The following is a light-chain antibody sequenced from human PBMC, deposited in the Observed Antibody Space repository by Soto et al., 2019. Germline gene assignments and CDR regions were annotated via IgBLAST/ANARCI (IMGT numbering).Light chain of an antibody. V-gene: IGLV1-51*02. Sequence: QSVLTQPPSVSAAPGQKVTISCSGSSSNIGKYSVSWYQQLPGTAPKLLIYENNKRPSGIPDRFSGSKSGTSGTLGITGLQTGDEADYYCGTWDSSLNVIFGGGTKVTVL. CDR3: GTWDSSLNVI. J-gene: IGLJ2*01. CDR2: ENN. CDR1: SSNIGKYS.